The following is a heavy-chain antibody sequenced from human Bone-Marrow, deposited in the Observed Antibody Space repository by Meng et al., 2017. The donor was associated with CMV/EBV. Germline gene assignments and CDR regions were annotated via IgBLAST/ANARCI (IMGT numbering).Heavy chain of an antibody. CDR3: ARGPKGQLVIDY. CDR2: INPNSGGT. D-gene: IGHD6-13*01. Sequence: ASVKVSCKASGGTFNPYAMSWVRQAPGQGLEWMGWINPNSGGTNYAQKFQGRVTMTRDTSISTAYMELSRLRSDDTAVYYCARGPKGQLVIDYWGQGTLVTVSS. V-gene: IGHV1-2*02. J-gene: IGHJ4*02. CDR1: GGTFNPYA.